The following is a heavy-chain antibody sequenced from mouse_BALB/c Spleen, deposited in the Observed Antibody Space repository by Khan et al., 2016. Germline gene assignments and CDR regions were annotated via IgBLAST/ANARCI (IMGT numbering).Heavy chain of an antibody. CDR3: ARALYDAMDD. Sequence: VQLQESGPGLVAPSQSLSITCTVSGFSLTSYGVHWVRQPPGKGLEWLGVIWAGGSTNYNSALMSRLSISKDNSKSQVFLKMNSLQTDDTAMYYCARALYDAMDDWGQGTSVPVAS. V-gene: IGHV2-9*02. CDR1: GFSLTSYG. D-gene: IGHD2-3*01. CDR2: IWAGGST. J-gene: IGHJ4*01.